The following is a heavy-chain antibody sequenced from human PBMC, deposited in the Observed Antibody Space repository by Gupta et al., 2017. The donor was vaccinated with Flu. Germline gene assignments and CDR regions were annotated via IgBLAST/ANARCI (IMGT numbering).Heavy chain of an antibody. CDR3: AKDQGPGTYCGGDCYPDY. Sequence: EVQLLEPGGGLEQPGGSLRLSCAASGFTFSGYAMSRFRQAPGKGLEWVSGISGSGGSTYYADSVKGRFTISRDNSKNTLYLQMNSLRGEDTAVYFCAKDQGPGTYCGGDCYPDYWGQGTLVTVSS. CDR2: ISGSGGST. D-gene: IGHD2-21*02. J-gene: IGHJ4*02. V-gene: IGHV3-23*01. CDR1: GFTFSGYA.